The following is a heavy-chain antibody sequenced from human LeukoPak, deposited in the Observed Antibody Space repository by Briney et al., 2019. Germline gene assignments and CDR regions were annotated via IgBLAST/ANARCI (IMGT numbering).Heavy chain of an antibody. CDR3: ARDRRLVGATSHFDY. J-gene: IGHJ4*02. D-gene: IGHD1-26*01. V-gene: IGHV1-2*04. Sequence: ASVKVSCKASGYTFTGYYMHWVRQAPGQGLEWMGWINPNSGGTNYAQKFQGWVTMTRDTSISTAYMELRSLRSDDTAVYYCARDRRLVGATSHFDYWGQGTLVTVSS. CDR2: INPNSGGT. CDR1: GYTFTGYY.